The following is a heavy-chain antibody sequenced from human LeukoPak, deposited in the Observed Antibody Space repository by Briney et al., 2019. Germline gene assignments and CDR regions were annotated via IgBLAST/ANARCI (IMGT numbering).Heavy chain of an antibody. J-gene: IGHJ4*02. CDR1: GESISGFY. D-gene: IGHD2-21*01. CDR3: ARGVVIAPQTFDY. Sequence: SETLCLTCAVSGESISGFYWTWIRQPPGKGLEWSGYIYYSGSTNYNPSLKSRVTISVDTSKNQFSLKLSSVTAADTAVYYCARGVVIAPQTFDYWGQGTLVTVSS. V-gene: IGHV4-59*01. CDR2: IYYSGST.